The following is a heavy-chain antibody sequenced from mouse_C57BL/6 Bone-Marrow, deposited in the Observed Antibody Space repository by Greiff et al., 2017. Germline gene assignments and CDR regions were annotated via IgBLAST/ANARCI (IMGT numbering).Heavy chain of an antibody. CDR1: GYTFTSYW. V-gene: IGHV1-55*01. Sequence: QVQLQQSGAELVKPGASVKMSCKASGYTFTSYWITWVKQRPGQGLEWIGDIYPGSGSTNYNEKFKSKATLTVDTSSSTAYMQLSSLTSEDSAVYYCAREGTTITPLYYFDYWGQGTTLTVSS. CDR2: IYPGSGST. D-gene: IGHD2-1*01. CDR3: AREGTTITPLYYFDY. J-gene: IGHJ2*01.